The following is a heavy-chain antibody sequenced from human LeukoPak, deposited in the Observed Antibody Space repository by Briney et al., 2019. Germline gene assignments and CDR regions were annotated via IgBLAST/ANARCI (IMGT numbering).Heavy chain of an antibody. Sequence: GGSLRLSCAASGFTFSIYGMHWVRQAPGKGLEWVAVIWYDGSNKYYADSVKGRFTISRDNSKNTLYLQMNSLRAEDTAVYYCAKVPLPYYDFWSGHRAWFDPWGQGTLVTVSS. D-gene: IGHD3-3*01. CDR3: AKVPLPYYDFWSGHRAWFDP. CDR1: GFTFSIYG. CDR2: IWYDGSNK. J-gene: IGHJ5*02. V-gene: IGHV3-33*06.